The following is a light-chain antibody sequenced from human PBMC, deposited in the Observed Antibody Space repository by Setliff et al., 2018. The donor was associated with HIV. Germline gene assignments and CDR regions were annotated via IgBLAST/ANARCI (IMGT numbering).Light chain of an antibody. Sequence: QSALAQPASVSGSPGQSITISCTGTSSDIGGYNYVSWYQQHPGKVPKLMIYDVSDRPSGVSNRFSGSKSANTASLTISGLQTEDEADYYCSSYVSSSTYVIGTGTKVTVL. J-gene: IGLJ1*01. V-gene: IGLV2-14*03. CDR2: DVS. CDR3: SSYVSSSTYV. CDR1: SSDIGGYNY.